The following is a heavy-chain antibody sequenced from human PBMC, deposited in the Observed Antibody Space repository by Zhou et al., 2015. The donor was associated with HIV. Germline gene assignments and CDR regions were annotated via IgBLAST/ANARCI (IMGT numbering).Heavy chain of an antibody. V-gene: IGHV1-69*06. D-gene: IGHD3-22*01. J-gene: IGHJ4*02. Sequence: LVQSGTEVRKPGSSVKVSCKATGGTFSGSDISWVRQAPGQGLEWMGSITPMFETETYAEKFRARLTITVDKSTSAAYMELSSLKSEDTAVYYCAAQSYYDSSGYDPLDFWGQGTLVTVSS. CDR2: ITPMFETE. CDR3: AAQSYYDSSGYDPLDF. CDR1: GGTFSGSD.